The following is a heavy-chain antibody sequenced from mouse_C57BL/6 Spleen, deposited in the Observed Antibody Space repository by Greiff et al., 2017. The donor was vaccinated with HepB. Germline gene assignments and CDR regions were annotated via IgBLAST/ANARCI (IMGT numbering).Heavy chain of an antibody. V-gene: IGHV1-66*01. D-gene: IGHD2-5*01. Sequence: QVQLKESGPELVKPGASVKISCKASGYSFTSYYIHWVKQRPGQGLEWIGWIYPGSGNTKYNEKFKGKATLTADTSSSTAYMQLSSLTSEDSAVYYCARDSNNAMDYWGQGTSVTVSS. J-gene: IGHJ4*01. CDR1: GYSFTSYY. CDR3: ARDSNNAMDY. CDR2: IYPGSGNT.